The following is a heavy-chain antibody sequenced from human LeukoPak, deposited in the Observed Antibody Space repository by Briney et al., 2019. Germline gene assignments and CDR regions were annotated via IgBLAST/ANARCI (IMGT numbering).Heavy chain of an antibody. CDR3: AKELVALGDYYDSSEPDPFDY. D-gene: IGHD3-22*01. CDR1: GFTFSSYA. CDR2: ISGSGGST. Sequence: QPGGSLRLSCAASGFTFSSYAMSWVRQAPGKGLEWVSAISGSGGSTYYADSVKGRFTISRDNYKNTLYLQMNSLRAEDTAVYYCAKELVALGDYYDSSEPDPFDYWGQGTLVTVSS. V-gene: IGHV3-23*01. J-gene: IGHJ4*02.